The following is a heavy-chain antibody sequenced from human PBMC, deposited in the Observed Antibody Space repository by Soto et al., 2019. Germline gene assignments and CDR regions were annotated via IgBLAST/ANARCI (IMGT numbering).Heavy chain of an antibody. CDR1: GGSISSSSYY. CDR3: ATLPRVLWFRELLYGDY. V-gene: IGHV4-39*01. CDR2: IYSSGGT. Sequence: PSETLSLTYTGSGGSISSSSYYWGCIRQATGKGFDWIGSIYSSGGTYLNPTLKNRVTISVDTSKTQFSLKLSSVTAADTAVYYCATLPRVLWFRELLYGDYCGHGPLVTVSS. D-gene: IGHD3-10*01. J-gene: IGHJ4*01.